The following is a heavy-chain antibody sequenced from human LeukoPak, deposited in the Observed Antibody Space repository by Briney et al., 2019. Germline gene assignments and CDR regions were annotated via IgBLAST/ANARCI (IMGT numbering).Heavy chain of an antibody. D-gene: IGHD2/OR15-2a*01. Sequence: GGSLRLSCAASGFTFSSSGMHWVRQAPGKGLVWVAVIGNDGNREYYAHSVKGRFTISRDNFKNTLYLQINSLRAEDTAVYYCARDRNILLDSWGQGTLVTVSS. CDR3: ARDRNILLDS. CDR1: GFTFSSSG. V-gene: IGHV3-33*01. CDR2: IGNDGNRE. J-gene: IGHJ4*02.